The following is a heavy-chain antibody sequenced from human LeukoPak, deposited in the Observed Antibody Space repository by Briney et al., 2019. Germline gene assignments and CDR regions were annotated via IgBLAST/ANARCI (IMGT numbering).Heavy chain of an antibody. D-gene: IGHD3-22*01. CDR2: ISGSGGST. J-gene: IGHJ4*02. V-gene: IGHV3-23*01. CDR3: ARTRVKMIVLATDY. Sequence: GGSLRLSCAASGFTFSSYAMSWVRQAPGKGLEWVSAISGSGGSTYYADSVKGRFTISRDNSKNTLYLQMNSLRAEDTAVYYCARTRVKMIVLATDYWGQGTLVTVSS. CDR1: GFTFSSYA.